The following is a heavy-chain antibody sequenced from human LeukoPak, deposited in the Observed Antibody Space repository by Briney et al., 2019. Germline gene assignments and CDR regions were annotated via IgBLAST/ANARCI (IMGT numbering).Heavy chain of an antibody. CDR2: IYYSGTT. D-gene: IGHD6-13*01. V-gene: IGHV4-39*01. J-gene: IGHJ4*02. Sequence: SETLSLTCTVSGGSISSSSYYWGWIRQPPGKGLEWIGSIYYSGTTYYNPSLKRRVTISVDTSKNQFSLKLSSVTAADTAVYYCARTKGQQRPSGFDYWGQGTLVTVSS. CDR3: ARTKGQQRPSGFDY. CDR1: GGSISSSSYY.